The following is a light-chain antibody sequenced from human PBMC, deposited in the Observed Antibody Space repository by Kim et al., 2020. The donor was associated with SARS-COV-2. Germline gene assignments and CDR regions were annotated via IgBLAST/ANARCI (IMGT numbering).Light chain of an antibody. Sequence: VALGQTVRITCHGDTLRICYATWYQQKPGQAPILVIYGKNNRPSGIPDRFSGSSAGNTASLTITGTQAGDEADYYCNSRDSNDNVVFGGGTQLTVL. CDR1: TLRICY. V-gene: IGLV3-19*01. CDR3: NSRDSNDNVV. CDR2: GKN. J-gene: IGLJ2*01.